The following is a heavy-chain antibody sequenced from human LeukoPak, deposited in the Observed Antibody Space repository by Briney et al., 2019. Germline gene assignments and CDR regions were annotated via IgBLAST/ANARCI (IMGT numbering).Heavy chain of an antibody. D-gene: IGHD6-19*01. CDR2: INHSGST. CDR3: ARGVRGSGWYGSLFGY. Sequence: SETLSLTCAVYSGSFSGYYWSWIRQPPGKGLEWIGEINHSGSTNYNPSLKSRVTISVDTSKNQFSLKLSSVTAADTAVYYCARGVRGSGWYGSLFGYWGQGTLVTVSS. V-gene: IGHV4-34*01. J-gene: IGHJ4*02. CDR1: SGSFSGYY.